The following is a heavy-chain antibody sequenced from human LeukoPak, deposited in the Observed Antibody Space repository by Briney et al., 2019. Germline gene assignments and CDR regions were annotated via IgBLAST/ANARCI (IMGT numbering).Heavy chain of an antibody. V-gene: IGHV1-2*02. CDR1: GYTFTDYY. J-gene: IGHJ4*02. Sequence: ASVKVSCKASGYTFTDYYMHWVRQAPGQGLEWMGWINPNSGGTNYAQKFQGRVTMTGDTSISTHYMELSRLGSDDTAVYYCARDGPKFGLAAAMSFDYWGQGTLVAVSS. CDR3: ARDGPKFGLAAAMSFDY. CDR2: INPNSGGT. D-gene: IGHD2-2*01.